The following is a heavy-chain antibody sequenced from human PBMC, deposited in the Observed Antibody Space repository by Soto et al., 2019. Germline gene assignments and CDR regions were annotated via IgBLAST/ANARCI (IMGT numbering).Heavy chain of an antibody. Sequence: ASVKVSCKASGYTFTSYDINWVRQATGQGLEWMGWMNPNSGNTGYAQKFQGRVTMTRNTSISTAYMELSSLRSEDTAVYYCAREIGELLSGYYCYYGMDVWGQGTTVTVSS. CDR3: AREIGELLSGYYCYYGMDV. V-gene: IGHV1-8*01. CDR1: GYTFTSYD. D-gene: IGHD3-10*01. CDR2: MNPNSGNT. J-gene: IGHJ6*02.